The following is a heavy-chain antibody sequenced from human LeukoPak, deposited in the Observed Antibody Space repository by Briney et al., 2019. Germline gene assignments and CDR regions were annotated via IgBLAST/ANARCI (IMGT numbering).Heavy chain of an antibody. D-gene: IGHD6-6*01. CDR3: ARGFIIAARPDYYYYGMDV. CDR2: INHSGST. CDR1: GGSFSGYY. Sequence: SSETLSLTCAVYGGSFSGYYWSWIRQPPGKGLEWIGEINHSGSTNYNPSLKSRVTISVDTSKNQFSLKLSSVTAADTAVYYCARGFIIAARPDYYYYGMDVWGQGTTVTVSS. V-gene: IGHV4-34*01. J-gene: IGHJ6*02.